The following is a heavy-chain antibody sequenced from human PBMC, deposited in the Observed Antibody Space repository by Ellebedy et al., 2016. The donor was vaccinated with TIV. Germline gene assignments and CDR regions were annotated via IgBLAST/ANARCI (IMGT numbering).Heavy chain of an antibody. D-gene: IGHD6-19*01. V-gene: IGHV3-23*01. CDR3: ARDPPQGTSGWSS. CDR1: EFTFSAHA. J-gene: IGHJ5*01. Sequence: PGGSLRLSCAASEFTFSAHAMSWIRQCPGQGLEWVAAISDSGDRTWYAASVKGRFTISRDNSKNTLYLQMISLRAGDTALYSCARDPPQGTSGWSSWGQGTLVTVSS. CDR2: ISDSGDRT.